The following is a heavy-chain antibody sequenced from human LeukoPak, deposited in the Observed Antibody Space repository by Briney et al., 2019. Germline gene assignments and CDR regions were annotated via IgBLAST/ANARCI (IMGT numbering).Heavy chain of an antibody. Sequence: GGSLRLSCAASGFTLSSYSMNWVRQAPGKGLEWVSSTSSSSIYIYYADSVKGRFTISRDNAKNSLYLQMNSLRAEDTAMYYCAREEGGKLGIDYYFDYWGQGTLVTVSS. D-gene: IGHD7-27*01. CDR1: GFTLSSYS. CDR2: TSSSSIYI. CDR3: AREEGGKLGIDYYFDY. V-gene: IGHV3-21*06. J-gene: IGHJ4*02.